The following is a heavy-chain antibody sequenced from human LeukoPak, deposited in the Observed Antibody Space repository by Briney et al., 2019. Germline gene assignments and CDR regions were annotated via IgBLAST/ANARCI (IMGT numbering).Heavy chain of an antibody. CDR1: GYTFTSYY. V-gene: IGHV1-46*01. CDR3: ARVYSSSWEDY. Sequence: ASVKVSCKASGYTFTSYYMHWVRQAPGQGLEWMGVINPSGGTTNYAQKFQGRLTMTRDTSTSSVYMELSSLRSEDTAVYYCARVYSSSWEDYWGQGTLVTVSS. D-gene: IGHD6-13*01. CDR2: INPSGGTT. J-gene: IGHJ4*02.